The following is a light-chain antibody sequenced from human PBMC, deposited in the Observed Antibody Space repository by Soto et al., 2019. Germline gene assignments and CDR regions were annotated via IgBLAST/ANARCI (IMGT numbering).Light chain of an antibody. CDR1: QSVSSSY. CDR2: GAS. V-gene: IGKV3-15*01. Sequence: EIVLTQSPGTLSLSPGERATLSCRASQSVSSSYLAWYQQKPGQAPRLLIYGASTRATGFPARFSGSGSGTEFTLTINSLQSEDFAVYYCQQYNNWPRTFGQGTRLEIK. CDR3: QQYNNWPRT. J-gene: IGKJ5*01.